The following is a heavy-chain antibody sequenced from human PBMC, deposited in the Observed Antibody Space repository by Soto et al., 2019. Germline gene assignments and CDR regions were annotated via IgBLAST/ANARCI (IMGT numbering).Heavy chain of an antibody. CDR1: GYTFTRYG. J-gene: IGHJ6*02. V-gene: IGHV1-18*01. D-gene: IGHD2-8*01. Sequence: ASVKVSCKASGYTFTRYGISWVRQAPEKGLEWMGWISGYNGKTKYTQKLQGRVTMTVDTSTTTAYMELRSVTSDDRAVYYCAKNGQPPYYYYGMDVWGQGTTVTV. CDR3: AKNGQPPYYYYGMDV. CDR2: ISGYNGKT.